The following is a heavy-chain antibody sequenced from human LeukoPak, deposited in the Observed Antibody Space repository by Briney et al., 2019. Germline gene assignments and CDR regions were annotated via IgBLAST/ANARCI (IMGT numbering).Heavy chain of an antibody. CDR3: AGYTVVRGITLSAFDI. CDR2: FDPNTGVT. Sequence: ASVKVSCKASGDTITGYYLHWVRQAPRQGLEWGGCFDPNTGVTHYAQKFQGRVTITRDTSVDTDYLELRSLISDDTALYYCAGYTVVRGITLSAFDIWGQGTVLTVSS. J-gene: IGHJ3*02. V-gene: IGHV1-2*02. CDR1: GDTITGYY. D-gene: IGHD3-10*01.